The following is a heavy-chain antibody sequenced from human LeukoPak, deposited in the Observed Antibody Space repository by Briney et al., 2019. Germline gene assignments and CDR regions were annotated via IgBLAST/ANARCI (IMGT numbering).Heavy chain of an antibody. CDR2: INPYSNNT. D-gene: IGHD3-3*01. CDR3: ARVAVDFWSRHYYYYYLDV. V-gene: IGHV1-2*02. CDR1: GYTFTGHY. Sequence: ASVKVSCKASGYTFTGHYMHWVRQAPGQGLEWMGWINPYSNNTYYAQKFQGRVAMTRNTSISTAYMELTSLRSDDTAVYYYARVAVDFWSRHYYYYYLDVWGKGTTVTVSS. J-gene: IGHJ6*03.